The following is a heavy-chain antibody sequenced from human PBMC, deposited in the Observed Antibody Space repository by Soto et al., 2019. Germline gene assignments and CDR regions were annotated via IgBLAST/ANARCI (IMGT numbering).Heavy chain of an antibody. V-gene: IGHV1-18*01. CDR2: ISAYNGNT. CDR1: GYTFTSYG. CDR3: AIDQAYDDSSFDS. J-gene: IGHJ4*02. D-gene: IGHD3-3*01. Sequence: ASVKVSCKASGYTFTSYGISWVRQAPGQGLEWMGWISAYNGNTNYAQKLQGRVTMTTDTSTSTAYMELRSLRSDDTAVYYCAIDQAYDDSSFDSCAQGTLLTVSS.